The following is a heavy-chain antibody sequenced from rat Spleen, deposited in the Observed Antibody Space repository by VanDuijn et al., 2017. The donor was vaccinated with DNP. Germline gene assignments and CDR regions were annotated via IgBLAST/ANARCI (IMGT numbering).Heavy chain of an antibody. Sequence: EVQLVESGGDLVQPGRSLKLSCVASGFSFRDYDMAWVRQAPSKGLEWVATINYDGSSTDYRDSVKGRFTISRDNTESTIYLQMESLRSEDTATYYCTRCSTRAARLFDNWGQGAMVTVSS. CDR3: TRCSTRAARLFDN. CDR2: INYDGSST. D-gene: IGHD4-1*01. J-gene: IGHJ2*01. CDR1: GFSFRDYD. V-gene: IGHV5-7*01.